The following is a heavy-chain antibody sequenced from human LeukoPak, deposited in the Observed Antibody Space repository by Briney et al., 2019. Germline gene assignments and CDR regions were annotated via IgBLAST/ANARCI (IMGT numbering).Heavy chain of an antibody. V-gene: IGHV3-53*01. J-gene: IGHJ1*01. CDR1: GFTVSSNY. CDR3: AGVSGTDGAEYFQH. D-gene: IGHD5-24*01. CDR2: IYSGGST. Sequence: GGSLRLSCAASGFTVSSNYMSWVRQAPGKGLEWVSVIYSGGSTYYADSVKGRFTISRDNSKNTLYLQMNSLRAEDTAVYYCAGVSGTDGAEYFQHWGQGTLVTFSS.